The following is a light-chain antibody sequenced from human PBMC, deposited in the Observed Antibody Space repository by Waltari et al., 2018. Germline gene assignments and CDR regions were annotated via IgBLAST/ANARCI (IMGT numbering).Light chain of an antibody. CDR1: SSDVGRYNY. V-gene: IGLV2-8*01. Sequence: QSALTQPPSASGSPGQSVTISCTGTSSDVGRYNYVSWYQHHPGEAPKLIISEVSKRPSGVPDRFSGSKSGNTASLTVSGLQPGDEADYYCSSFAGYNTPFVFGTGTKVTVL. J-gene: IGLJ1*01. CDR2: EVS. CDR3: SSFAGYNTPFV.